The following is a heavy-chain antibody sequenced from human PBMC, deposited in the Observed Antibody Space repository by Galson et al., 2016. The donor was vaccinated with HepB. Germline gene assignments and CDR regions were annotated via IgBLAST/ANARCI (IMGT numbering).Heavy chain of an antibody. D-gene: IGHD4-11*01. CDR3: ARAGLLTKASFDY. V-gene: IGHV4-39*01. J-gene: IGHJ4*02. CDR1: DGSISSSDLS. Sequence: ETLSLTCSDGSISSSDLSWGWIRQPPGKGLEWIGTVYRGRTYYNPSLEGRVTIFVDMSTDLLSLKVTSLTAADTAVYYCARAGLLTKASFDYWGQGTLVAVSS. CDR2: VYRGRT.